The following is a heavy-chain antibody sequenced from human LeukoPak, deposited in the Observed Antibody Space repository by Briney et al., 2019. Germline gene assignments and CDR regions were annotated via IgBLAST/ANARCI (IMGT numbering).Heavy chain of an antibody. CDR1: GYSISSGDY. CDR2: IFNSGST. Sequence: SETLSLTCAVSGYSISSGDYWGWIRQPPGKGLEWIGSIFNSGSTYYNPSLKSRVTISADTSKRHFSLRLSSVTAADTAVYYCARNRSEPLGNGGSFDYWGQGTLVTVSS. D-gene: IGHD3-16*01. J-gene: IGHJ4*02. CDR3: ARNRSEPLGNGGSFDY. V-gene: IGHV4-38-2*01.